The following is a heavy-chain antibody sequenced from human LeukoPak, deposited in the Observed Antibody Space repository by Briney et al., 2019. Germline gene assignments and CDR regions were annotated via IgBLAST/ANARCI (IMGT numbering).Heavy chain of an antibody. Sequence: ASVKVSCKASGYTFTSYDINWVRQATGQGLEWMGWINPNSGGTNYAQKFQGRVTMTRDTSISTAYMELSRLRSDDTAVYYCARGAPKDCSSTSCSRDWYFDLWGRGTLVTVSS. CDR3: ARGAPKDCSSTSCSRDWYFDL. V-gene: IGHV1-2*02. D-gene: IGHD2-2*01. CDR1: GYTFTSYD. J-gene: IGHJ2*01. CDR2: INPNSGGT.